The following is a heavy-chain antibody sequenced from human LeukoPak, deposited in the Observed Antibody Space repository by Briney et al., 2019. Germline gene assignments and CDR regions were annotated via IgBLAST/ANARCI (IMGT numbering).Heavy chain of an antibody. J-gene: IGHJ6*04. CDR3: ARDSGSYYYYGMDV. V-gene: IGHV3-33*01. D-gene: IGHD3-10*01. CDR2: IWYDGSNK. Sequence: GRSLRLSCAASGFTFTSYGMHWVRQAPGKGLEWVSIIWYDGSNKYYTDSVKGRFTISRDNPKNTLYLQMNSLRAEDTAVYYCARDSGSYYYYGMDVWGKGTTVTVSS. CDR1: GFTFTSYG.